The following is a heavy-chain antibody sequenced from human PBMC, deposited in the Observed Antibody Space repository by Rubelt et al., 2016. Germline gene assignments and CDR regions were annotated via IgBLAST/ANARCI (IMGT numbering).Heavy chain of an antibody. Sequence: QLQLQESGPGLVKPSETLSLTCTVSGGSITSSSYYWGWIRQPPGKGLEWIGSIYYSGSTNYSPSLKSRVTISVDTSRNQFSLKLSSGTAADTAVYYCARHGAGSSPVKIWGQGTMVTVSS. CDR3: ARHGAGSSPVKI. J-gene: IGHJ3*02. V-gene: IGHV4-39*01. CDR2: IYYSGST. CDR1: GGSITSSSYY. D-gene: IGHD3-10*01.